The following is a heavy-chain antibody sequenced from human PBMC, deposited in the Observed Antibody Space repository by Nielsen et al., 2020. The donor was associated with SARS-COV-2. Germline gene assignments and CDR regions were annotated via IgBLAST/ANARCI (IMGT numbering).Heavy chain of an antibody. CDR3: AAIEGAASAFDI. Sequence: SVKVSCKASGGTFSSYAISWVRQAPGQGLEWMGRIIPILGIANYAQKFQGRVTITADKSTSTAYMELSSLRSEDTAVYYCAAIEGAASAFDIWGQGTMVTVSS. V-gene: IGHV1-69*04. CDR1: GGTFSSYA. J-gene: IGHJ3*02. D-gene: IGHD3-22*01. CDR2: IIPILGIA.